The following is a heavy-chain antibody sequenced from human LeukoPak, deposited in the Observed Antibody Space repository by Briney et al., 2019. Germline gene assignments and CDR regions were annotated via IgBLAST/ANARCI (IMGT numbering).Heavy chain of an antibody. CDR1: GGSISGYY. D-gene: IGHD6-19*01. CDR2: INNSGST. J-gene: IGHJ4*02. Sequence: SETLSLTCTVSGGSISGYYWSWIRQPPGKGLEWIGEINNSGSTNYNPSLKSRVTISVDTSKNQFSLKLSSVTAADTAVYYCARSWGSSGWSNKIYFDYWGQGTLVTVSS. CDR3: ARSWGSSGWSNKIYFDY. V-gene: IGHV4-34*01.